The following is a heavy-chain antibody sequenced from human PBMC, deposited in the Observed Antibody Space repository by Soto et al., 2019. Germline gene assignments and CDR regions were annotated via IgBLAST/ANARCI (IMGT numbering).Heavy chain of an antibody. CDR1: VGSISSGDYY. Sequence: PSETVSLTCTVSVGSISSGDYYWSWIRQPPGKGLEWIAYIHYSGSTYYNPSLKSRVTISVDTSKNQFSLKLSSVTAADTAVYYCARSRYSGSYFFDYWGQGILVTVSS. V-gene: IGHV4-30-4*01. D-gene: IGHD1-26*01. J-gene: IGHJ4*02. CDR2: IHYSGST. CDR3: ARSRYSGSYFFDY.